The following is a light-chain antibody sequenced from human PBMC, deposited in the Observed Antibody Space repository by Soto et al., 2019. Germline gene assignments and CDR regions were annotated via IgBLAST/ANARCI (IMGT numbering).Light chain of an antibody. CDR1: QTISNY. CDR2: VAS. J-gene: IGKJ1*01. V-gene: IGKV1-39*01. CDR3: QQTYNTPPWT. Sequence: DVQMTQSPSSLSASVGDKVTITCRASQTISNYLNWYQQKPGKAPKLLIYVASSLQSGVPSRFSGSGSGTDFTLTISGLQAEDFATYYCQQTYNTPPWTFGQGTKVEIK.